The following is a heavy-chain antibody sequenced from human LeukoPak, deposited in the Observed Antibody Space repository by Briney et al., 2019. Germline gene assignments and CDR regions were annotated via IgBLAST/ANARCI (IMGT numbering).Heavy chain of an antibody. V-gene: IGHV3-23*01. Sequence: GGSLRLSCAASGFTCSTYVMSWVRQAPGKGLEWLSLILHNGDSTYYADSVKGRFAISRDNSKNTLYLQMNSLRAEDTAVYYCARLSSFAFDIWGQGTMVTVSS. J-gene: IGHJ3*02. CDR2: ILHNGDST. D-gene: IGHD3-16*02. CDR1: GFTCSTYV. CDR3: ARLSSFAFDI.